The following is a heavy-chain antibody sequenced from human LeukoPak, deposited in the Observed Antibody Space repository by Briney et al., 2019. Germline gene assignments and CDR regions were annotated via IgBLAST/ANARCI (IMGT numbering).Heavy chain of an antibody. Sequence: SETLSLTCTISDDSISNNRYFWAWIRQPPGKGLEWIGSINYSGRIYYNPSLKSRLTMSVDTAKRQFSLKLISVTAADTAVYYCARGSEYSSGWYTSNWFDPWGQGTLVTVSS. V-gene: IGHV4-39*07. D-gene: IGHD6-19*01. CDR1: DDSISNNRYF. CDR3: ARGSEYSSGWYTSNWFDP. J-gene: IGHJ5*02. CDR2: INYSGRI.